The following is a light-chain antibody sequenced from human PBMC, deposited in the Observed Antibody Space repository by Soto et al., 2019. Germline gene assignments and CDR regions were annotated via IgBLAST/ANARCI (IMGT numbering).Light chain of an antibody. CDR2: AAS. CDR1: QAISIY. Sequence: DIPMTQSPSSLSTSVGDRVTITCRASQAISIYLAWYQQKPGKVPKLLIYAASTLQSGVPSRFSGSGSGTDFTLTISSLQPEDVATYYCQKYSGAPPTFGQGTKVETK. V-gene: IGKV1-27*01. CDR3: QKYSGAPPT. J-gene: IGKJ1*01.